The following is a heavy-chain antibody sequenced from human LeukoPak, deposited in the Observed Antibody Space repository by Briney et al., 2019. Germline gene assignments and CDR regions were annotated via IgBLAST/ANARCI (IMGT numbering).Heavy chain of an antibody. CDR2: VNPSGGST. J-gene: IGHJ4*02. V-gene: IGHV1-46*01. CDR1: GYTFTSYY. D-gene: IGHD2-2*01. Sequence: ASVKVSCKASGYTFTSYYMHWVRQAPGQGLEWMGIVNPSGGSTSYAQKFQGRVTMTRDTSTSTVYMELSSLRSEDTAVYYCARDSHLDCSSTSGFSAYYFDYWGQGTLVTVSS. CDR3: ARDSHLDCSSTSGFSAYYFDY.